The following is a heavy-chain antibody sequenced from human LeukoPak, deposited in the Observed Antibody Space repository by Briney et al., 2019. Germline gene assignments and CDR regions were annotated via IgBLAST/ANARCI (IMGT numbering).Heavy chain of an antibody. Sequence: GGSLRLSCAASGFTFNTYGMHWVRQAPGKGLEWVAFIRYDGRTKYYADSVKGRFTISRDNSKNTLYLQMNSLTVDDTAVYYCASYSIVVVPAATIHWGQGTLVTVSS. CDR2: IRYDGRTK. V-gene: IGHV3-30*02. J-gene: IGHJ4*02. CDR3: ASYSIVVVPAATIH. CDR1: GFTFNTYG. D-gene: IGHD2-2*01.